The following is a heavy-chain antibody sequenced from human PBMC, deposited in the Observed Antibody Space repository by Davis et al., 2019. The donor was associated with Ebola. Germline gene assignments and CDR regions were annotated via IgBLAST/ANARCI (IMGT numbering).Heavy chain of an antibody. CDR2: ISSSSSYI. D-gene: IGHD3-16*01. Sequence: GGSLRLSCAASAFTVSSNYMTWVRQAPGKGLEWVSSISSSSSYIYYADSEKGRFTVSRDNAKNSLYLQMNSLRAEDTAVYYCAREGGTYYYYYGLDVWGKGTTVTVSS. CDR3: AREGGTYYYYYGLDV. V-gene: IGHV3-21*01. CDR1: AFTVSSNY. J-gene: IGHJ6*04.